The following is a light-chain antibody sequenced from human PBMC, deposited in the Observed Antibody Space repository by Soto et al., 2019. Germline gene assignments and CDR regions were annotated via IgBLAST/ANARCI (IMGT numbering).Light chain of an antibody. J-gene: IGKJ1*01. CDR3: QQYDGFSRT. CDR2: DAF. Sequence: EIQMIQSPSTLSASIRERVTITCRASQTISRWLAWYQQKPGAAPKLLIYDAFTVDTGVPSRFSGSGSGTEFTLTINSLQPEDFATYYCQQYDGFSRTFGQGTKVDIK. CDR1: QTISRW. V-gene: IGKV1-5*01.